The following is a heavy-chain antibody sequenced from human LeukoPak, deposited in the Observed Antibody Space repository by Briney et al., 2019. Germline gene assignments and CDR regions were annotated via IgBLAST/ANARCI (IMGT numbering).Heavy chain of an antibody. CDR3: ARGGYSYGYYFDY. J-gene: IGHJ4*02. Sequence: ASVKVSCKASGYTFTSYYMHWVRQAPGQGLEWMGGIIPIFGTANYAQKFQGRVTITADKSTSTAYMELSGLRSEDTAVYYCARGGYSYGYYFDYWGQGTLVTVSS. CDR1: GYTFTSYY. V-gene: IGHV1-69*06. D-gene: IGHD5-18*01. CDR2: IIPIFGTA.